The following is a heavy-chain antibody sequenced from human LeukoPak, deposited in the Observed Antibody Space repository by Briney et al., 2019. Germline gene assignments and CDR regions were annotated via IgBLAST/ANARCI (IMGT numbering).Heavy chain of an antibody. CDR2: IYDSGST. CDR3: ARHGTSGIYRRPFDI. D-gene: IGHD1-26*01. CDR1: GGSMSSYY. J-gene: IGHJ3*02. Sequence: SETLSLTCTVSGGSMSSYYWSWIRQPPGKGLEGIGYIYDSGSTNYNPSLKSRVTISVDTSNNQFSLKLNSVTAADTAVYYCARHGTSGIYRRPFDIWGQGTMVTVSS. V-gene: IGHV4-59*08.